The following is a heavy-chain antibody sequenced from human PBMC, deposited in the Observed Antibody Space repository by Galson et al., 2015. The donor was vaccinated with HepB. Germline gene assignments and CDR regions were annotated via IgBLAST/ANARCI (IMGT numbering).Heavy chain of an antibody. D-gene: IGHD3-10*01. J-gene: IGHJ6*02. CDR1: GFTFSSYG. CDR2: ISYDGSNK. Sequence: SLRLSCAASGFTFSSYGMHWVRHAPGKGLEWVAVISYDGSNKYYADSVKGRFTISRDNSKNTLYLQMNSLRAEDTAVYYCAKDRSGFGELFTYYYYGMDVWGQGTTVTVSS. V-gene: IGHV3-30*18. CDR3: AKDRSGFGELFTYYYYGMDV.